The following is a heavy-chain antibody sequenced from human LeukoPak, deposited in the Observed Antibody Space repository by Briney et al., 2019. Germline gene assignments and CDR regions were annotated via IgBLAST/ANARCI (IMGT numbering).Heavy chain of an antibody. V-gene: IGHV3-53*01. D-gene: IGHD3-16*01. J-gene: IGHJ3*02. CDR1: GFTVSNNY. CDR2: LYSGGST. CDR3: EIGLIDAFDI. Sequence: GGSLRLSCAASGFTVSNNYMSWVRQAPGKGLEWVSALYSGGSTYYADSVKGRFTISRDNSKNTVYLQMNSLRAEDTAVYYCEIGLIDAFDIWVQGTMVTVSS.